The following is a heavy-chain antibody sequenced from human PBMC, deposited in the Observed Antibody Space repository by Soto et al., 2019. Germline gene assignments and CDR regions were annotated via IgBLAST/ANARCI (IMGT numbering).Heavy chain of an antibody. CDR3: AREDGLLNWFDP. Sequence: EVQLVESGGGLVQPGGSLRLSCAASGFTFSSYSMNWVRQAPGKGLEWVSYISSSSSTIYYADSVKGRFTISRDNAKNSLYLQMNSLRSEDTALYYWAREDGLLNWFDPWGQGTRVTVSS. D-gene: IGHD1-26*01. CDR1: GFTFSSYS. CDR2: ISSSSSTI. J-gene: IGHJ5*02. V-gene: IGHV3-48*01.